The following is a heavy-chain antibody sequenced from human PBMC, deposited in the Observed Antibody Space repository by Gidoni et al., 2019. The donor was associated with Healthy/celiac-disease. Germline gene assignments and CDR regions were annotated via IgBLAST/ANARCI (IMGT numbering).Heavy chain of an antibody. V-gene: IGHV3-30*04. J-gene: IGHJ4*02. Sequence: QVQRVESGGGVGQTGRSRRLTCAAAGVTFSSYAMHWVRQAPCKGLEWVAVISYDGRTTYYADSVKGRFTISRANSKNTLYLQMTSLRAEDTAVYYCARDSAGWILDYWGQGTLVTVSS. CDR1: GVTFSSYA. CDR3: ARDSAGWILDY. D-gene: IGHD5-18*01. CDR2: ISYDGRTT.